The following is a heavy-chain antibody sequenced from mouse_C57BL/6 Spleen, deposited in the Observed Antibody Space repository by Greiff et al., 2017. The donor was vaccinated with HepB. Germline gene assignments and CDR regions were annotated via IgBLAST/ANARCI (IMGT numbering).Heavy chain of an antibody. D-gene: IGHD4-1*02. J-gene: IGHJ2*01. V-gene: IGHV1-82*01. CDR1: GYAFSSSW. Sequence: LVESGPELVKPGASVKISCKASGYAFSSSWMNWVKQRPGKGLEWIGRIYPGDGDTNYNGKFKGKATLTADKSSSTAYMQLSSLTSEDSAVYFCARSRQLGREDYFDYWGQGTTLTVSS. CDR3: ARSRQLGREDYFDY. CDR2: IYPGDGDT.